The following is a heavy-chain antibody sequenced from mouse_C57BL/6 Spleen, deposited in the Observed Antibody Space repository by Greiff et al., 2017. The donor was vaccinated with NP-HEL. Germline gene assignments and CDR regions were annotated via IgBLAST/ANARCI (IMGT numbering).Heavy chain of an antibody. Sequence: QVQLQQPGAELVKPGASVRLSCKASGYTFTSYWMHWVKQRPGQGLEWIGMIHPNSGSTNYNEKFKSKATLTVDKSSSTAYMQLSSLTSEDSAVYYCARSITTVVAPEAYWGQGTLVTVSA. CDR2: IHPNSGST. CDR1: GYTFTSYW. J-gene: IGHJ3*01. D-gene: IGHD1-1*01. CDR3: ARSITTVVAPEAY. V-gene: IGHV1-64*01.